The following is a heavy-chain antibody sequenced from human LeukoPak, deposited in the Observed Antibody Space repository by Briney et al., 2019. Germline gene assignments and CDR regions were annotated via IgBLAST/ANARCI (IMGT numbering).Heavy chain of an antibody. CDR3: ARIWFGELLYWKSFDY. Sequence: PGGSLRLSCAASGFTFSSYWVSWVRQAPGKGLEWVANIKQDGSEKYYVDSVKGRFTISRDNAKNSLYLQMNSLRAEDTAVDYCARIWFGELLYWKSFDYWGQGTLVTVSS. CDR2: IKQDGSEK. CDR1: GFTFSSYW. D-gene: IGHD3-10*01. J-gene: IGHJ4*02. V-gene: IGHV3-7*01.